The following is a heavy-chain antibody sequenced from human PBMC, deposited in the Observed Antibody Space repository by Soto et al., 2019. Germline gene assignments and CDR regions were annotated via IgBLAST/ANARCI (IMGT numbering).Heavy chain of an antibody. CDR3: ARATSYTSSWPSNWFDP. CDR2: IDGDDDK. V-gene: IGHV2-70*01. J-gene: IGHJ5*02. Sequence: SGPTLVNPTQTLTLTCTFSGFSLSTSEMSVSCILQPPGKALEWLALIDGDDDKYYSTSLKTRLTISKDTSKNQVVLTMTNMDPVDTATYYCARATSYTSSWPSNWFDPWGQGTLVTVYS. CDR1: GFSLSTSEMS. D-gene: IGHD6-13*01.